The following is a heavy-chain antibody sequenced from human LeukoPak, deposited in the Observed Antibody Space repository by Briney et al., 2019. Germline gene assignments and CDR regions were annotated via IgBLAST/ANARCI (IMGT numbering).Heavy chain of an antibody. D-gene: IGHD3-10*01. CDR1: VGSISSSSYY. J-gene: IGHJ4*02. CDR3: ERLGGFYGARSYYNPHFDY. CDR2: IYYSGST. V-gene: IGHV4-39*01. Sequence: SETLSLTCTVSVGSISSSSYYWGWVRQPPGKVLEWFGSIYYSGSTYYNSSLKSRVTISVDTSKNQFSLKLRTVTAADTAVYYCERLGGFYGARSYYNPHFDYWGQGTLVTVSS.